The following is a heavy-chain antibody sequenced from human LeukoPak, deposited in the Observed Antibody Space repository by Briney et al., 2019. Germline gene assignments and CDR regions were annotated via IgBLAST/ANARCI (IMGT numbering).Heavy chain of an antibody. V-gene: IGHV4-38-2*01. D-gene: IGHD3-22*01. CDR1: DYSISSGDY. J-gene: IGHJ4*02. CDR3: ARNDSSGYFDY. Sequence: SETLSLTCAVSDYSISSGDYGGWIRQPPGKGLEWIGSVYYSGSTHYSPSLKNRVTISVDTSKNQFSLKLRSVTAADTALYYCARNDSSGYFDYRGKGTLVTVSS. CDR2: VYYSGST.